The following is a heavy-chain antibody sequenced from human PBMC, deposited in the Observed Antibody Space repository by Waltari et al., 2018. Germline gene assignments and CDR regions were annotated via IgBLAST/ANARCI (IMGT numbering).Heavy chain of an antibody. CDR3: ARVSQDWFDP. Sequence: QVQLQQWGAGLLKPSETLSLTCAVYGGSFSGYYWSWIRQPPGKGLEWIGEINHSGSTNYNPSRKSRVTISVDTSKNQFSLKLSSVTAADTAVYYCARVSQDWFDPWGQGTLVTVSS. J-gene: IGHJ5*02. CDR1: GGSFSGYY. V-gene: IGHV4-34*01. CDR2: INHSGST.